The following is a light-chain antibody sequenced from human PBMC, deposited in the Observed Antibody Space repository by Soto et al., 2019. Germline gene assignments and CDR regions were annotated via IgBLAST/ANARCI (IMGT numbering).Light chain of an antibody. Sequence: QSVLTQSPSVSGAPGQKVTISCTGSSSNIGAGYNVHWYQQIPGTAPKLLIYADSHRPSGVPDRFSGSKSGTSASLAITGLQAEDEADYYCQSYDSGLSGSVFGGGTKLTVL. CDR1: SSNIGAGYN. CDR2: ADS. V-gene: IGLV1-40*01. CDR3: QSYDSGLSGSV. J-gene: IGLJ2*01.